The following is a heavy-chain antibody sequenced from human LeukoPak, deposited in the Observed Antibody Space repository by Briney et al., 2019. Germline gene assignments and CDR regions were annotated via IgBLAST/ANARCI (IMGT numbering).Heavy chain of an antibody. Sequence: PSETLSLTCTVSGGSISSRSYYWGWIRQPPGKGLEWIGIIYYSGSTYSNPSLRSRVTISVDTSKNQFSLKLSSVTAADTAVYYCASFYCSGGSCYQYFSYYYMDVWGKGTTVTISS. CDR1: GGSISSRSYY. V-gene: IGHV4-39*01. D-gene: IGHD2-15*01. J-gene: IGHJ6*03. CDR3: ASFYCSGGSCYQYFSYYYMDV. CDR2: IYYSGST.